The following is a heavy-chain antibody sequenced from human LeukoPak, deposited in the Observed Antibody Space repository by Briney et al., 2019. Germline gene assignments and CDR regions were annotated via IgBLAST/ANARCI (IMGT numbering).Heavy chain of an antibody. Sequence: SETLSLTCAVSGGSISSSTWWTWVRQPPGKGLEWIGEIYHSGSTNYNPSLKSRVTISVDKSKNQFSLNLSSVTAADTAVYYCTRRAGTDSNGAFDIWGQGTMVTVSS. CDR2: IYHSGST. CDR1: GGSISSSTW. J-gene: IGHJ3*02. V-gene: IGHV4-4*02. CDR3: TRRAGTDSNGAFDI. D-gene: IGHD6-19*01.